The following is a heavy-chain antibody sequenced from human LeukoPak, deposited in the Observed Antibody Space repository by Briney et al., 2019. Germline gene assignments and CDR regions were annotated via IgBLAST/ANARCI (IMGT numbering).Heavy chain of an antibody. D-gene: IGHD3/OR15-3a*01. V-gene: IGHV4-59*01. CDR3: ARRTGYYDGFDY. CDR1: GGSINNYY. J-gene: IGHJ4*02. Sequence: SEILSLTCTVSGGSINNYYWSWIRQPPGQGLELIGYIYYSGSTNYNPSLKSRVTMSVDTSKNQFSLKVNSVTAADTAVYYCARRTGYYDGFDYWGQGTLVTVSS. CDR2: IYYSGST.